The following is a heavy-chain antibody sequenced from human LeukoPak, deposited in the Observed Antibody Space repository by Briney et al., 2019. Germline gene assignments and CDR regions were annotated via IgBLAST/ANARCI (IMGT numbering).Heavy chain of an antibody. Sequence: SETLSLTCDVYGGSFSGYYWSWIRQPPGKGLEWIGEINHSGYTYYNPSLKSRVTISVDTSKNQFSLKLSSVTAADTAVYYCARDKGTSYLSSFDYWGQGTLVTVSS. CDR3: ARDKGTSYLSSFDY. D-gene: IGHD6-6*01. CDR2: INHSGYT. J-gene: IGHJ4*02. CDR1: GGSFSGYY. V-gene: IGHV4-34*01.